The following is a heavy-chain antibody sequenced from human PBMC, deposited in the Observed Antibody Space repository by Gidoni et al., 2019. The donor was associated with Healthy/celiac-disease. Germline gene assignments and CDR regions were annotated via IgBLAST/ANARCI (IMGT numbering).Heavy chain of an antibody. J-gene: IGHJ4*02. CDR1: GFTFSNAW. V-gene: IGHV3-15*01. CDR3: TFITFGGVIVDY. Sequence: EVQLVESGGGLVKPGGSLRLSCAASGFTFSNAWMSWVRQAPGKGLEWVGRIKSKTDGGTTDYAAPVKGRFTISRDDSKNTLYLQMNSLKTEDTAVYYCTFITFGGVIVDYWGQGTLVTVSS. D-gene: IGHD3-16*02. CDR2: IKSKTDGGTT.